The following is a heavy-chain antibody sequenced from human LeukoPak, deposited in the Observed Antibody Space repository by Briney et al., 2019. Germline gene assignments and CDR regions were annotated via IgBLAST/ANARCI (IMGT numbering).Heavy chain of an antibody. CDR3: AGGGYDSSGYRDY. CDR2: IKQDGSEK. CDR1: GFTFSSYW. V-gene: IGHV3-7*04. D-gene: IGHD3-22*01. J-gene: IGHJ4*02. Sequence: GGSLRLSCAASGFTFSSYWMSWVRQAPGKGLEWVANIKQDGSEKYYVDSVKGRFTISRDNAKNSLYLQMNSLRAEDTAVDYCAGGGYDSSGYRDYWGQGTLVTVSS.